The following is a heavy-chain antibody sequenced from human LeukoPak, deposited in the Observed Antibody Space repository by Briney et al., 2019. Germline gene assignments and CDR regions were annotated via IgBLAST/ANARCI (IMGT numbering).Heavy chain of an antibody. CDR3: AGIAAAGNRNFDY. V-gene: IGHV1-8*01. D-gene: IGHD6-13*01. CDR1: GYTFTSYD. J-gene: IGHJ4*02. CDR2: MNPNSGNT. Sequence: ASVKVSCKASGYTFTSYDINRVRQATGQGLEWMGWMNPNSGNTGYAQKFQGRVTMTRNTSISTAYMELSSLRSEDTAVYYCAGIAAAGNRNFDYWGQGTLVTVSS.